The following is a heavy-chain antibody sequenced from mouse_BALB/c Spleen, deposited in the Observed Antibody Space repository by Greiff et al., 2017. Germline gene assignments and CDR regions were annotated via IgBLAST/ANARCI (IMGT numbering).Heavy chain of an antibody. CDR3: AREKATVADY. Sequence: EVQLQESGPGLVKPSQSLSLTCTVTGYSITSDYAWNWIRQFPGNKLEWMGYISYSGSTSYNPSLKSRISITRDTSKNQFFLQLNSVTTEDTATYYCAREKATVADYWGQGTTLTVSS. D-gene: IGHD1-1*01. CDR2: ISYSGST. CDR1: GYSITSDYA. V-gene: IGHV3-2*02. J-gene: IGHJ2*01.